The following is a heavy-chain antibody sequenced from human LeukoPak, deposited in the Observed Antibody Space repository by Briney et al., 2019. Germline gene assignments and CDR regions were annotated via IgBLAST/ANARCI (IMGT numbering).Heavy chain of an antibody. Sequence: SETLSLTCAVYGGSFSGYYWSWIRQPPGKGLEWIGEINHSGSTNYNPSLKSRVTISVDTSKNQFSLKLSSVTAADTAVYYCARGWDCSSTSCYPYYYYYYMDVWGKGTTVTVSS. CDR2: INHSGST. J-gene: IGHJ6*03. CDR3: ARGWDCSSTSCYPYYYYYYMDV. V-gene: IGHV4-34*01. CDR1: GGSFSGYY. D-gene: IGHD2-2*01.